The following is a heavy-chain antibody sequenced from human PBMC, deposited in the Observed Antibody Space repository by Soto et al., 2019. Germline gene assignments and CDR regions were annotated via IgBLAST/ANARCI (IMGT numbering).Heavy chain of an antibody. CDR3: ARDQSSGWYGKDSGMDV. CDR2: ISAYNANT. D-gene: IGHD6-19*01. CDR1: GYTFTNYG. Sequence: QVQLVQSGAEVKKPGASVKVSCKASGYTFTNYGISWVRQAPGQGLEGMGWISAYNANTYYAQTFQGRVTMTIETSTSTTYLELRSLKSNDTAVYYCARDQSSGWYGKDSGMDVWGQGTTVTVSS. J-gene: IGHJ6*02. V-gene: IGHV1-18*01.